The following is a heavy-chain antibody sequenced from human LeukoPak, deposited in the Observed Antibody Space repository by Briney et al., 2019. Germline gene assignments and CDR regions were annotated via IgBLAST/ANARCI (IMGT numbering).Heavy chain of an antibody. V-gene: IGHV1-2*02. Sequence: ASVKVSCKASGYTFTGYYMHWVRQAPGQGLEWMGWINPNSVGTNYAQKFQGRVTMTRDTSISTAYMELSRLRSDDTAVYYCARAGYSSYFDYWGQGTLVTVSS. D-gene: IGHD5-18*01. CDR3: ARAGYSSYFDY. CDR2: INPNSVGT. J-gene: IGHJ4*02. CDR1: GYTFTGYY.